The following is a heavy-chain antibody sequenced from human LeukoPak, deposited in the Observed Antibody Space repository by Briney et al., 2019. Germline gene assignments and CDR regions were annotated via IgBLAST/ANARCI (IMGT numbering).Heavy chain of an antibody. D-gene: IGHD5-12*01. CDR3: ARQWLSPKRYYYYMDV. V-gene: IGHV7-4-1*02. J-gene: IGHJ6*03. Sequence: ASVKVSCKASGYTFTNYAMNWVRQAPGQGLEWMGWIHPSTGNPTYAQGFTGRFVFSLDTSVSTAYLQISSLKAEDTAVYYCARQWLSPKRYYYYMDVWGKGTTVTVSS. CDR2: IHPSTGNP. CDR1: GYTFTNYA.